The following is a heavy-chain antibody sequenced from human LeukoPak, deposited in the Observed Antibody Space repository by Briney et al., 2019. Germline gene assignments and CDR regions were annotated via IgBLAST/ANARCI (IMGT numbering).Heavy chain of an antibody. V-gene: IGHV3-64D*06. CDR1: GFTFSSYA. J-gene: IGHJ4*02. D-gene: IGHD5-12*01. CDR3: VKSGPYSGYDQGDY. CDR2: ISSNGGST. Sequence: PGGSLRLSCAASGFTFSSYAMHWVRQAPGKGLEYVSAISSNGGSTYYADSVKGRFTISRDNSKNTLYLQMSSLRAEDTAVYYCVKSGPYSGYDQGDYWGQGTLVTVSS.